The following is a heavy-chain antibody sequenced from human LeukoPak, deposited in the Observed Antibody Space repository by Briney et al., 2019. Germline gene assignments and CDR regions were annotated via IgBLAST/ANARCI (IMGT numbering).Heavy chain of an antibody. CDR3: ARGTRTFDP. J-gene: IGHJ5*02. CDR1: GGSISSYY. V-gene: IGHV4-34*01. Sequence: SETLSLTCTVSGGSISSYYWSWIRQPPGKGLEWIGEINHSGSTNYNPSLKSRVTISVDTSKNQFSLKRSSVTAADTAVYYCARGTRTFDPWGQGTLVTASS. CDR2: INHSGST.